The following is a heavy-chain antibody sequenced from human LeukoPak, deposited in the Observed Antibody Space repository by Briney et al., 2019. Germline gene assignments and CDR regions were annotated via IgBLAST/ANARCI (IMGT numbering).Heavy chain of an antibody. CDR1: GYIYTNYG. CDR3: ARDPTPSDGDYPPDHFDY. Sequence: ASVKVSCKASGYIYTNYGINWVRQAPGQGLEWMGWINTYNGNTNYAPKLHGRVTMTTDTPTSTAYMELRSLRFDDTAIYYCARDPTPSDGDYPPDHFDYWGQGTRVTVSS. D-gene: IGHD4-17*01. CDR2: INTYNGNT. V-gene: IGHV1-18*01. J-gene: IGHJ4*02.